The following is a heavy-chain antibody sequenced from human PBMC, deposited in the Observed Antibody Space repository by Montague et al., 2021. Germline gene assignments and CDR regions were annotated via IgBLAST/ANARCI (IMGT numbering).Heavy chain of an antibody. V-gene: IGHV3-9*01. CDR2: INGNSINI. J-gene: IGHJ4*02. Sequence: SLRLSCAASGFIFNNYVMNWVRQAPGKGLEWVSGINGNSINIDYADSVKGRFTISRDNAKNSLYLQMNSLRAEDTAFYYCVKDTRDYYPDFWGQGILVTVPS. CDR3: VKDTRDYYPDF. CDR1: GFIFNNYV. D-gene: IGHD3-3*01.